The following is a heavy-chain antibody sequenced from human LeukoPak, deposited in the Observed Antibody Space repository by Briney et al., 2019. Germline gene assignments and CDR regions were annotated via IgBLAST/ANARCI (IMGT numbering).Heavy chain of an antibody. D-gene: IGHD5-18*01. CDR2: IYYSGST. CDR3: ARVHYGYQAFDY. V-gene: IGHV4-59*01. Sequence: SETLSLTCTVSGGSISSYYWSWIRQPPGKGLEWIGYIYYSGSTNYNPSLKSRVTISVDTSKNQFSLKLSSVTAADTAVYYCARVHYGYQAFDYWGQGTLVTVSS. CDR1: GGSISSYY. J-gene: IGHJ4*02.